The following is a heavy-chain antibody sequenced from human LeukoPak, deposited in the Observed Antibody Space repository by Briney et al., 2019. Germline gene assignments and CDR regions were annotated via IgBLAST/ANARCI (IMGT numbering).Heavy chain of an antibody. D-gene: IGHD6-13*01. V-gene: IGHV3-21*01. CDR3: ARAYSSSVYYFDY. J-gene: IGHJ4*02. Sequence: GGSLRLSCAASGFIFSSYNMNWVRQAPGEGLEWVSSISSSSHYIYYADSVRGRFTISRDNAKNSLYLQMNSLRAEDTAVYYCARAYSSSVYYFDYWGQGTLVTVSS. CDR1: GFIFSSYN. CDR2: ISSSSHYI.